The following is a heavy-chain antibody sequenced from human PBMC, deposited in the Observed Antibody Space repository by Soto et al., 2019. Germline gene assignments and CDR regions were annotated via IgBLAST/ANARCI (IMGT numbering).Heavy chain of an antibody. D-gene: IGHD3-3*01. CDR2: IKQDGSEK. Sequence: EVQLVESGGCLVQPGGSLRLSCAASGFTFSSYWMSWVRQAPGKGLEWVANIKQDGSEKYYVDSVKGRFTISRDNAKNSLYLQMNSLRAEDTAVYYCARSHYDFWSGYYATYYYYGMDVWGQGTTVTVSS. CDR1: GFTFSSYW. CDR3: ARSHYDFWSGYYATYYYYGMDV. V-gene: IGHV3-7*01. J-gene: IGHJ6*02.